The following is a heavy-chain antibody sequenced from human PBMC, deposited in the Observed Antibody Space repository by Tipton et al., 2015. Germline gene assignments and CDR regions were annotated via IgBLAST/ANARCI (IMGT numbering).Heavy chain of an antibody. CDR1: GFTFEDNA. CDR3: VRDIRATLTSYFDY. J-gene: IGHJ4*02. V-gene: IGHV3-9*01. CDR2: ISWNSVTI. D-gene: IGHD2-21*01. Sequence: SLRLSCAASGFTFEDNAMHWVRQAPGKGLEWVSGISWNSVTIVYADSVKGRFTISRDNAKNSLYLQMNSLRAEDTASYYCVRDIRATLTSYFDYWGQGTLVTVSS.